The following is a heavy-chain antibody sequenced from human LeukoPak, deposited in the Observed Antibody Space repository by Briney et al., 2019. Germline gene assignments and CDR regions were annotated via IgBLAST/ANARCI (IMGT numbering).Heavy chain of an antibody. CDR1: GGSFSGYY. Sequence: PSETLSLTCAVYGGSFSGYYWSGIRQPPGKGLEWIGEINHSGSTNYNPSLKSRVTISVDTSKNQFSLKLSSVTAADTAVYYCARGMSNFDYWGQGTLVTVSS. D-gene: IGHD5/OR15-5a*01. J-gene: IGHJ4*02. V-gene: IGHV4-34*01. CDR3: ARGMSNFDY. CDR2: INHSGST.